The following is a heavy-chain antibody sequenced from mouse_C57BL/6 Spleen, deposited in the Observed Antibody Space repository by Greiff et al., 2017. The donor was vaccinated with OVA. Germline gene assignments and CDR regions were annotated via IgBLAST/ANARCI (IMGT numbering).Heavy chain of an antibody. D-gene: IGHD2-4*01. J-gene: IGHJ4*01. Sequence: GQLKESGGGLVQPGGSMKLSCAASGFTFSDAWMDWVRQSPEKGLEWVAEIRNKANNHATYYAESVKGRFTISRDDSKSSVYLQMNSLRAEDTGIYYCTGDYEESYAMDYWGQGTSVTVSS. CDR3: TGDYEESYAMDY. CDR2: IRNKANNHAT. CDR1: GFTFSDAW. V-gene: IGHV6-6*01.